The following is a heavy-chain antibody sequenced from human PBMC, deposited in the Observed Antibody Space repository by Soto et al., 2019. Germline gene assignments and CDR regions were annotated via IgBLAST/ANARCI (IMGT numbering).Heavy chain of an antibody. J-gene: IGHJ6*03. CDR3: ASTRQVAGDYYYMDV. CDR1: GGSFSGYY. V-gene: IGHV4-34*01. D-gene: IGHD2-15*01. Sequence: SETLSLTCAVYGGSFSGYYWSWIRQPPGKGLEWIGEINHSGSTNYNPSLKSRVTISVDTSKNQFSLKLSSVTAADTAVYYCASTRQVAGDYYYMDVWGKGTTVTVSS. CDR2: INHSGST.